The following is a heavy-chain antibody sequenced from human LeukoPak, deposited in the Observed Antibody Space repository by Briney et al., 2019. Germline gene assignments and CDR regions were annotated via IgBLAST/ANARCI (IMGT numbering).Heavy chain of an antibody. CDR2: ISSSGITT. CDR3: ARGYSSSWYLD. D-gene: IGHD6-13*01. V-gene: IGHV3-48*03. Sequence: GGSLRLSCAASGVSFSNYDMNWVRQAPGRGLEWISNISSSGITTDYAESVKGRFTISRDNGKNSLYLQMNSLRVEDTAVYYCARGYSSSWYLDWGQGTLVTVSS. CDR1: GVSFSNYD. J-gene: IGHJ4*02.